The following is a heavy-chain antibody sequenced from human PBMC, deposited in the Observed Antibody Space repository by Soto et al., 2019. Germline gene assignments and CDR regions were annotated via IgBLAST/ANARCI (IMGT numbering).Heavy chain of an antibody. V-gene: IGHV4-59*01. CDR2: IYYRGGT. J-gene: IGHJ5*02. CDR1: GVSINKYY. Sequence: PXETLSLTCTVSGVSINKYYWSWIRQPPGKGLEWIGYIYYRGGTDYNPSLKSRVTISVDTSKNQFSLKLSSVTAVDTAMYYCAREMGVRYPFAPWGPGPLVAVSS. D-gene: IGHD3-9*01. CDR3: AREMGVRYPFAP.